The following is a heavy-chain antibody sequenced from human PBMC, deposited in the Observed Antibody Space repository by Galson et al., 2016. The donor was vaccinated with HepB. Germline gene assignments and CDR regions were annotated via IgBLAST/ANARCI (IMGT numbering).Heavy chain of an antibody. D-gene: IGHD3-3*01. J-gene: IGHJ6*03. Sequence: SLRLSCAASGSTFSSYAMSWVRQAPGKGLEWVAVISYDGSNKYYADSVKGRFTISRDNSKNTLYLQMNSLRAEDTAVYYCAKDPWGTIFGVIMSYYYYYMDVWGKGATVTVSS. CDR2: ISYDGSNK. CDR1: GSTFSSYA. CDR3: AKDPWGTIFGVIMSYYYYYMDV. V-gene: IGHV3-30*18.